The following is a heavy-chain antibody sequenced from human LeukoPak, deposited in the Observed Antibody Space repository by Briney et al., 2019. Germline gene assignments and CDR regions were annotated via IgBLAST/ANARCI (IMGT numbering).Heavy chain of an antibody. J-gene: IGHJ3*02. Sequence: SETLSLTCTVSGCSFSSHYCSWIRQPPGKGLEWIGYISYIGSTNYNPSLKSRVTISVDTSKNQLSLKLSSVTAADTAVYYCARDPTTVTKGLDIWGQGTMVTVSS. CDR1: GCSFSSHY. V-gene: IGHV4-59*11. CDR2: ISYIGST. CDR3: ARDPTTVTKGLDI. D-gene: IGHD4-17*01.